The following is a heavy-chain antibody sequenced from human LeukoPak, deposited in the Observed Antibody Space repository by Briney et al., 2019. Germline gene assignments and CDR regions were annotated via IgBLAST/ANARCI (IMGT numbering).Heavy chain of an antibody. CDR2: ISWNSGSI. Sequence: PGGSLRLSCAASGFTFDDYAMHWVRQAPGKGLEWVSGISWNSGSIGYADSVKGRFTISRDNAKNSLYLQMNSLRAEDTAVYYCARTHSSGYYSNWFDPWGQGTLVTVSS. J-gene: IGHJ5*02. D-gene: IGHD3-22*01. CDR1: GFTFDDYA. V-gene: IGHV3-9*01. CDR3: ARTHSSGYYSNWFDP.